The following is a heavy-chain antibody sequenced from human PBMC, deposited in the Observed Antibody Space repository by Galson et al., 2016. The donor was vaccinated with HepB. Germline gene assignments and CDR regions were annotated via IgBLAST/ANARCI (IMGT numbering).Heavy chain of an antibody. V-gene: IGHV3-74*01. D-gene: IGHD2-21*01. CDR1: GFTFSSYW. CDR3: ARGGGYYYFDY. CDR2: INSDESNT. Sequence: SLRLSCAASGFTFSSYWMHWVRQAPGKGLVWVSRINSDESNTNYADSVKGRFTISGDNAKNTLYLQMNSLRAEDTAVYYCARGGGYYYFDYWGQGNLVTVAS. J-gene: IGHJ4*02.